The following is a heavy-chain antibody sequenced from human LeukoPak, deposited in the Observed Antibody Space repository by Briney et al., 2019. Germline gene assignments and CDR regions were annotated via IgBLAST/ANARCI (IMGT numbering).Heavy chain of an antibody. J-gene: IGHJ4*02. Sequence: SETLSLTCAVYGGSFSGYYWSWIRQPPGKGLERIGEINHSGSTNYNPSLKSRVTISVDTSKNQFSLKLSSVTAADTAVYYCARGRGYSGSYFDYWGQGTLVTVSS. CDR2: INHSGST. D-gene: IGHD1-26*01. CDR1: GGSFSGYY. V-gene: IGHV4-34*01. CDR3: ARGRGYSGSYFDY.